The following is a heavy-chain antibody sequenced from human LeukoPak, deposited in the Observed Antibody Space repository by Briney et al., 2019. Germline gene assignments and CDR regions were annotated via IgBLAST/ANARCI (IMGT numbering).Heavy chain of an antibody. V-gene: IGHV1-3*01. J-gene: IGHJ6*04. CDR1: GYTLTSYA. CDR3: ARVYGSGSYDYYYGMDV. CDR2: INAGNGNT. D-gene: IGHD3-10*01. Sequence: GASVNVSCKASGYTLTSYAMHWVRQAPGQRLEWMGWINAGNGNTKYSQKFQGRVTITRDTSASTAYMELSSLRSEDTAVYYCARVYGSGSYDYYYGMDVWGKGTTVTVSS.